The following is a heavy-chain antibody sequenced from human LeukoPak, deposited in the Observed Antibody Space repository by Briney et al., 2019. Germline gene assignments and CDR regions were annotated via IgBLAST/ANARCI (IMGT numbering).Heavy chain of an antibody. Sequence: SVKVSCKVSGYTLTELSMHWVRQAPGKGLEWMGGFDPEDGETIYAQKFQGRVTMTEDTSTDTAYMELSSLRSEDTAVYYCARDYYDSSGYYSYYYYYMDVWGKGTTVTVSS. V-gene: IGHV1-24*01. D-gene: IGHD3-22*01. CDR3: ARDYYDSSGYYSYYYYYMDV. J-gene: IGHJ6*03. CDR2: FDPEDGET. CDR1: GYTLTELS.